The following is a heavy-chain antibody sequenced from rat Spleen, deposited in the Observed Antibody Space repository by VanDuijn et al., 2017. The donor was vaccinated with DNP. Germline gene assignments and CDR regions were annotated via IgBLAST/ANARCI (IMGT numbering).Heavy chain of an antibody. J-gene: IGHJ4*01. CDR2: ISYEGSST. CDR3: TRHGDGSSYYLYAMDA. V-gene: IGHV5-22*01. Sequence: EVQLVESGGGLVQPGRSLKLSCAASGFTFSDYNMAWVRQAPKKGLEWVATISYEGSSTYYGDSVKGRFTISRDNAKSTLYLQMNSLRSEDTATYYCTRHGDGSSYYLYAMDAWGQGTSVTVSS. CDR1: GFTFSDYN. D-gene: IGHD1-12*02.